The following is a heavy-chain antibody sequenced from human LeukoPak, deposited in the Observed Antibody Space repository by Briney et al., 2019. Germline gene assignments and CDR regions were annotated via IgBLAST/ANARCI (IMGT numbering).Heavy chain of an antibody. Sequence: PGRSLRLSCAASGFTFSSYAMHWVRQAPGKGLEWVALISHGGSSIYYADSVKGRLTISRDNSKNTLYLQMNSLRGEDTAVYYCAKNAGCSSTTCYNTWVDPCGQRTLVTVSS. CDR2: ISHGGSSI. J-gene: IGHJ5*02. CDR1: GFTFSSYA. CDR3: AKNAGCSSTTCYNTWVDP. D-gene: IGHD2-2*02. V-gene: IGHV3-30*18.